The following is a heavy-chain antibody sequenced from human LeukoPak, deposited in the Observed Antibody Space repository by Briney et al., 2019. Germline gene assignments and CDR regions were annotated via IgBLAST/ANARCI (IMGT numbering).Heavy chain of an antibody. CDR1: GFTVTTNY. V-gene: IGHV3-53*01. Sequence: GGSLRLSCAASGFTVTTNYMTWVRQAPGKGLEWVSGIHGDGRTYYADSVKGRFTISRDSSKNTLYLQMNSLRAEDTAVYYCATTGGYRTGIFDRWGQGTLVTVSS. CDR3: ATTGGYRTGIFDR. J-gene: IGHJ4*02. CDR2: IHGDGRT. D-gene: IGHD2-8*02.